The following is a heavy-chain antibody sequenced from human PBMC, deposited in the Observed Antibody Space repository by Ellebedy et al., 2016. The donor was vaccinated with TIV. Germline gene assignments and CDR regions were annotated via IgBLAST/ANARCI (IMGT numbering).Heavy chain of an antibody. CDR2: INPTTGNS. CDR3: ARGDNYYYDSSGYYYTY. V-gene: IGHV1-46*01. Sequence: ASVKVSCKASGYTFTSYYFYWVRQAPGQGLEWMGIINPTTGNSNYAQKFQGRVTMTRDTSTSTVYMELSRLRSEDPAVYYCARGDNYYYDSSGYYYTYWGQGTLVTVSS. CDR1: GYTFTSYY. D-gene: IGHD3-22*01. J-gene: IGHJ4*02.